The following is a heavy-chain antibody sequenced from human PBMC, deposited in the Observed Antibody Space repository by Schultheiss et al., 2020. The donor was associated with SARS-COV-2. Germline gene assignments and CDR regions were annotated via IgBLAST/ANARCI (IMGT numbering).Heavy chain of an antibody. D-gene: IGHD3-22*01. Sequence: SETLSLTCAVYGGSFSGYYWGWIRQPPGKGLEWIGEINHSGSTNYNPSLKSRVTISVDTSKNQFSLKLSSVTAADTAVYYCARDPPYYYDSSGDQGFDYWGQGTLVTVSS. CDR3: ARDPPYYYDSSGDQGFDY. J-gene: IGHJ4*02. CDR1: GGSFSGYY. CDR2: INHSGST. V-gene: IGHV4-34*01.